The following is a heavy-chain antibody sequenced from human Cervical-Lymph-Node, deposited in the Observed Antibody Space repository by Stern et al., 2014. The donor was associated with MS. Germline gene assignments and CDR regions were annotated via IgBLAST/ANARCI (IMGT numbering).Heavy chain of an antibody. D-gene: IGHD1-26*01. J-gene: IGHJ4*02. V-gene: IGHV4-61*02. CDR3: ARGHWELLGNNYFDS. CDR1: GASISSGTSY. CDR2: LPARGAT. Sequence: QLQLQESGPGLVKPSPTLSLTCTVSGASISSGTSYWSWIRQPAGGGLEWIGRLPARGATYYTPSLQIRVTLSGEPSPHPFSLNLNSVTAADTAVYYCARGHWELLGNNYFDSWGQGTLVTVSS.